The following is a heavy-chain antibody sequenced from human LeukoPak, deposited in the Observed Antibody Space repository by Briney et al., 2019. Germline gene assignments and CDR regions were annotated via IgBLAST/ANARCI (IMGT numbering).Heavy chain of an antibody. V-gene: IGHV3-49*03. CDR2: IRSKAYGGTT. D-gene: IGHD3-10*01. CDR3: TGEYYYGSGSYYNPMGS. CDR1: GFTFGDYA. Sequence: GGSLRLSCTASGFTFGDYAMSWFRQAPGKGLEWVGFIRSKAYGGTTEYAASVKGRFTISRDDSKSIAYLQMNSLKTEDTAVYYCTGEYYYGSGSYYNPMGSWGQGTLVTVSS. J-gene: IGHJ5*02.